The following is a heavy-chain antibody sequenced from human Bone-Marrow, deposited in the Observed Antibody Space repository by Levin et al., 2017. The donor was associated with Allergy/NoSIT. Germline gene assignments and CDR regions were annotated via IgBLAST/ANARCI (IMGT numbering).Heavy chain of an antibody. V-gene: IGHV3-23*01. J-gene: IGHJ4*02. Sequence: QPGGSLRLSCAASGFTFSSYAMSWVRQAPGKGLEWVSYISGSGGSTDYADSVKGRFTISRDNSKNTLYLQMNSLRGEDTAFYHCAKDRKALNGFDYWGQGTLVTVSS. CDR1: GFTFSSYA. D-gene: IGHD2-8*01. CDR2: ISGSGGST. CDR3: AKDRKALNGFDY.